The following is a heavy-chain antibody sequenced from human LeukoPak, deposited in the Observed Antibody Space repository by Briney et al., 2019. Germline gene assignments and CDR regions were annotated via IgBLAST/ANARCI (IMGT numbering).Heavy chain of an antibody. V-gene: IGHV3-7*01. D-gene: IGHD2-15*01. J-gene: IGHJ6*04. Sequence: GGSLRLSCAASEFTFSNYAMSWVRQAPGKGLEWVANIKQDGSEKYYVDSVKGRFTISRDNAKNSLYLQMNSLRAEDTAVYYCARGGVVDVWGKGTTVTVSS. CDR3: ARGGVVDV. CDR1: EFTFSNYA. CDR2: IKQDGSEK.